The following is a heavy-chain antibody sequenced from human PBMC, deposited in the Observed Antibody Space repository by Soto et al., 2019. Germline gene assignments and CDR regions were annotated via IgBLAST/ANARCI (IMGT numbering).Heavy chain of an antibody. D-gene: IGHD1-1*01. CDR3: ARDSTGYNWNVKSSAFDI. CDR2: ISSSSSYI. J-gene: IGHJ3*02. CDR1: GFTFSSYA. Sequence: PGGSLRLSCAAPGFTFSSYAMSWVRQAPGKGLEWVSSISSSSSYIYYADSVKGRFTISRDNAKKSLYLQMNSLRAEDTAVYYCARDSTGYNWNVKSSAFDIWGQGTMVTVSS. V-gene: IGHV3-21*01.